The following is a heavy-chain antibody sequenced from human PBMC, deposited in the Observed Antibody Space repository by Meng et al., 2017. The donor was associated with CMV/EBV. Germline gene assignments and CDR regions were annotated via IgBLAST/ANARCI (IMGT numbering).Heavy chain of an antibody. CDR3: AKDSSSPPGAFDY. D-gene: IGHD6-6*01. Sequence: GESLKISCAASGFTFSSYGMHWVRQAPGKGLEWVAVIWYDGSNKYYEDSVKGRFTISRDNSKNTLYLQMNSLRAEDTAVYYCAKDSSSPPGAFDYWGQGTLVTVSS. J-gene: IGHJ4*02. CDR2: IWYDGSNK. CDR1: GFTFSSYG. V-gene: IGHV3-33*06.